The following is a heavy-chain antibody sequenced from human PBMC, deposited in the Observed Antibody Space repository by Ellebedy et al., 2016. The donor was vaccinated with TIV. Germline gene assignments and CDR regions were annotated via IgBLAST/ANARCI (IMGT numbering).Heavy chain of an antibody. V-gene: IGHV1-69*04. CDR3: ARRLDRTDAFDI. CDR2: IIPLVDVP. Sequence: SVKVSCXASGYIFTDYGIIWVRQAPGQGLEWMGRIIPLVDVPNYAQKLQGGVTITADKSTRTAYMELSSLRSEDTAVYYCARRLDRTDAFDIWGQGTMVTVSS. J-gene: IGHJ3*02. CDR1: GYIFTDYG. D-gene: IGHD1-1*01.